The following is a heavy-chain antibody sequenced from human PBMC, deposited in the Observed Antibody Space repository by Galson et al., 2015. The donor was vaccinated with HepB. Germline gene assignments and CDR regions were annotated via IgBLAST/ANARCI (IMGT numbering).Heavy chain of an antibody. J-gene: IGHJ4*02. Sequence: SLRLSCAGSGFTFSSYAIHWVRQAPGKGLEWVAVISYDGSNKYYADSVKGRFTISRDNSKNTMYLQVNSLRVEDTAVYYCAKEGSSTWSGVFVYWGQGTLVPVSS. CDR1: GFTFSSYA. CDR2: ISYDGSNK. CDR3: AKEGSSTWSGVFVY. D-gene: IGHD6-13*01. V-gene: IGHV3-30-3*01.